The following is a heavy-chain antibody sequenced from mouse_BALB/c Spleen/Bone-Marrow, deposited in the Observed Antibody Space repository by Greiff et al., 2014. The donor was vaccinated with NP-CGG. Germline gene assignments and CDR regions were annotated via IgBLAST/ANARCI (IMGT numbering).Heavy chain of an antibody. Sequence: VQLQQSGPELVKPGASVKMSCKASGYTFTSYVMHWVKQKPGQGLEWIGYINPYNDGTKYNEKFKGKATLTSGKSSSTAYMELSSLTSEDSAVYYCAREGSTMITTEAWFAYWGQGTLVTVSA. CDR1: GYTFTSYV. D-gene: IGHD2-4*01. J-gene: IGHJ3*01. CDR2: INPYNDGT. V-gene: IGHV1-14*01. CDR3: AREGSTMITTEAWFAY.